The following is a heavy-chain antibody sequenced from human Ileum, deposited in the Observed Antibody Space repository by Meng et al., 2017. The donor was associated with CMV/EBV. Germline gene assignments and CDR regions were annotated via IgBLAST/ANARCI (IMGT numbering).Heavy chain of an antibody. V-gene: IGHV4-39*07. Sequence: QLRLDASGPGLVTPSETLSLTCSVSGDSISSGSYYWAWIRQTPEKGLEWMGSIYYSGSTYDNPSLRSRVTISVDTSKNQFSLKLTSVTAADTAIYYCAGDWGPYSSRGYFDPWGQGTLVTVSS. CDR2: IYYSGST. CDR1: GDSISSGSYY. J-gene: IGHJ5*02. CDR3: AGDWGPYSSRGYFDP. D-gene: IGHD6-19*01.